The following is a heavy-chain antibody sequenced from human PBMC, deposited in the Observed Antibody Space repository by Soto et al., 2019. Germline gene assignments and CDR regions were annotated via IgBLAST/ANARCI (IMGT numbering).Heavy chain of an antibody. CDR2: IYYSGST. D-gene: IGHD2-15*01. CDR3: ARHYCGGGGCYYFDY. Sequence: QVQLQESGPGLVKSSETLSLTCTVSGGSISSYYWSWIRQPPGTGLEWIGYIYYSGSTNYNPSLKSRVTISVDTSKNQFSLKLTSVTAADTAVYYCARHYCGGGGCYYFDYWGQGTLVTVSS. V-gene: IGHV4-59*08. CDR1: GGSISSYY. J-gene: IGHJ4*02.